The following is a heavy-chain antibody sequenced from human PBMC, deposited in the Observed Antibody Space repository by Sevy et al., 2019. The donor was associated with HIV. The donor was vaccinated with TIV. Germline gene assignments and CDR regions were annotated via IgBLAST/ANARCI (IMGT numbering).Heavy chain of an antibody. J-gene: IGHJ3*02. D-gene: IGHD4-17*01. CDR2: IYHTGNT. CDR1: GVSISSGAYS. CDR3: ARDGGTMTTPGSFDI. Sequence: SETLSLTCAVSGVSISSGAYSWNWIRQPPGKGLEWIGYIYHTGNTCYNPSLKSRITISLDRSKNQFSLRLSSVTAADTAVYFCARDGGTMTTPGSFDIWGQGTMVTVSS. V-gene: IGHV4-30-2*01.